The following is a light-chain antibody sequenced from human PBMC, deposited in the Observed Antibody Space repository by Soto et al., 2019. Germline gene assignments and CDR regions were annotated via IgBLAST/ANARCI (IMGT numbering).Light chain of an antibody. J-gene: IGKJ1*01. CDR3: QQSYSTLWT. CDR1: QSINKY. CDR2: AAS. V-gene: IGKV1-39*01. Sequence: DIQMTQSPSSLSASVGDRVTITCRASQSINKYLNWYQQKPGNAPNLLIYAASSLQSGVPSRFSGRGSGTDFTLTIDSLQPEDFATYYCQQSYSTLWTFGQGTKVEIK.